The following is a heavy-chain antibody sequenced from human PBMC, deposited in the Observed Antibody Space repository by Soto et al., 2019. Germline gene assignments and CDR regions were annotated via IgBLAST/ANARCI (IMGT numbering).Heavy chain of an antibody. CDR3: ARDLYYGTSDY. J-gene: IGHJ4*02. D-gene: IGHD3-10*01. V-gene: IGHV1-18*04. CDR2: XXAXXXXX. Sequence: GASVKVSCRASGYTFTSYGISLVRQAPGQGLEWXGRXXAXXXXXNXXXKLQGRVTMTTDTSTSTAYMELRSLRSDDTAVYYCARDLYYGTSDYWGQGTQVTVSS. CDR1: GYTFTSYG.